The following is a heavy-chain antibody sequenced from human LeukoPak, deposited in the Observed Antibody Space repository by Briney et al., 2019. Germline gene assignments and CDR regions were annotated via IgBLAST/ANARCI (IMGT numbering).Heavy chain of an antibody. D-gene: IGHD5-24*01. Sequence: ASVKVSCKASGYTFTSYGINWMRQAPGQGLEWMGWINTYNDNTNYAQNLQGRVTMTTDTSTSIAYMELRSLRSDDTAVYYCARRRSSGRWLQFSFDYWGQGTLVTVSS. CDR1: GYTFTSYG. V-gene: IGHV1-18*01. CDR2: INTYNDNT. J-gene: IGHJ4*02. CDR3: ARRRSSGRWLQFSFDY.